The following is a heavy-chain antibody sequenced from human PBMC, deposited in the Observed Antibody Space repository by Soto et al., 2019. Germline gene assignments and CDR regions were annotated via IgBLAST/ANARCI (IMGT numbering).Heavy chain of an antibody. D-gene: IGHD2-2*01. CDR1: GFPFSDYG. V-gene: IGHV3-30*18. J-gene: IGHJ6*02. CDR2: ISSDGSNE. Sequence: QVQLVESGGGVVQPGSSLRLTCAASGFPFSDYGIHWVRQAPGKGLEWVAVISSDGSNEYYADSVKGRFTISRDNSKNTVSLQMNSLTTEDSASYYCAKQISPYCSRVTCYDLYFYYAMDVWGQGTTVTVSS. CDR3: AKQISPYCSRVTCYDLYFYYAMDV.